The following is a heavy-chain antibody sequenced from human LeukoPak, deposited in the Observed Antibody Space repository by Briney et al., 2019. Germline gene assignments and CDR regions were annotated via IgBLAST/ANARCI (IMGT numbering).Heavy chain of an antibody. CDR1: GFTFSSYA. J-gene: IGHJ4*02. CDR3: ASGDCRSTSCYIDY. CDR2: ISYDGSNK. D-gene: IGHD2-2*02. V-gene: IGHV3-30-3*01. Sequence: GGSLRLSCAASGFTFSSYALHWVRQAPGKGLEWVAVISYDGSNKYYADSVKGRFTISRDNSKNTLYLQMNSLRDEDTAVYYCASGDCRSTSCYIDYWGQGTLVTVSS.